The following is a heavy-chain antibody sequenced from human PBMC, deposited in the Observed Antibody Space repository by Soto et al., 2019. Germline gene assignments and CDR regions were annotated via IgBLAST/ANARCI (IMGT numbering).Heavy chain of an antibody. CDR1: GFTFSSYA. CDR2: ISGSGGST. V-gene: IGHV3-23*01. D-gene: IGHD6-19*01. CDR3: AKGSRSSGWYTDY. J-gene: IGHJ4*02. Sequence: EVQLLESGGGLVQPGGSLRLSCAASGFTFSSYAMSWVRQAPGKGLEWVSDISGSGGSTYYADSVKGRFTISRDNSENTVYLQMNSLRAEDTAVYYCAKGSRSSGWYTDYWGRGTLVTVSS.